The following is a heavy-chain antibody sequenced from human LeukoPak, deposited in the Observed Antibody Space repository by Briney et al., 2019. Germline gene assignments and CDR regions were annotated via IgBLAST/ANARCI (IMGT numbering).Heavy chain of an antibody. V-gene: IGHV3-30*02. CDR3: AKTSAYYYDSSGYRAFDI. CDR2: IRYDGSNK. D-gene: IGHD3-22*01. J-gene: IGHJ3*02. CDR1: GFTFSSYA. Sequence: GGSLRLSCAASGFTFSSYAMHWVRQAPGKGLEWVAFIRYDGSNKYYADSVKGRFTISRDNSKNTLYLQMNSLRAEDTAEYYCAKTSAYYYDSSGYRAFDIWGQGTMVTVSS.